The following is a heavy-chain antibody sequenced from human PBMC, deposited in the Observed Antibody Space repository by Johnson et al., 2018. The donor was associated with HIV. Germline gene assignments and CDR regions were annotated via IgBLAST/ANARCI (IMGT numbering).Heavy chain of an antibody. CDR3: ARCGYSNYWDVVDI. CDR2: ISWNSGRL. J-gene: IGHJ3*02. Sequence: VQLVESGGGLVQPGGSLRLSCAASGFSFDDYAMYWVRQAPGKGLEWVSVISWNSGRLGYADFVQCRFTISRDNTKNSLYLQMNSVRAEDTAVYYCARCGYSNYWDVVDIWGQGTMVIVSS. D-gene: IGHD1-26*01. V-gene: IGHV3-9*01. CDR1: GFSFDDYA.